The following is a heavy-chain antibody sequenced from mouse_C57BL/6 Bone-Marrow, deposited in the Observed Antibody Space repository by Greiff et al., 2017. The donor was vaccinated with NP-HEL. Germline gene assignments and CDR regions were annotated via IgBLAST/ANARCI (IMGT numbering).Heavy chain of an antibody. CDR1: GYAFTHYL. D-gene: IGHD2-4*01. V-gene: IGHV1-54*01. CDR2: INPGCGGT. CDR3: AGGGIYYDYAWFAY. Sequence: QVQLQQSGAELVRPGTSVKVSCKASGYAFTHYLIEWVKQRPGQGLEWIGVINPGCGGTNYNEKFKGKATLTADKSSSTAYMQLSSLTSEDSAVYFCAGGGIYYDYAWFAYWGQGTLVTVSA. J-gene: IGHJ3*01.